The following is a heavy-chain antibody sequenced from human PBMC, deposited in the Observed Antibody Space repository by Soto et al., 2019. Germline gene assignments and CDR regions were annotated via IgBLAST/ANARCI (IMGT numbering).Heavy chain of an antibody. Sequence: QVQLVQSGAEVKKPGASVKVSCKASGYTFTSYAMHWVRQAPGQRLEWMGWINAGNGNTKYSQKFQGRVTITRDTSARTVYMELSSLRSEDTAVYYCASDIRCSGGSCYDYWGQGTLVTVSS. CDR2: INAGNGNT. V-gene: IGHV1-3*01. D-gene: IGHD2-15*01. J-gene: IGHJ4*02. CDR3: ASDIRCSGGSCYDY. CDR1: GYTFTSYA.